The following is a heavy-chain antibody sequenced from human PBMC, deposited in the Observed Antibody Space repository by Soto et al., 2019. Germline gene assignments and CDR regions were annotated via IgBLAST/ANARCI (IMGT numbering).Heavy chain of an antibody. D-gene: IGHD6-19*01. V-gene: IGHV3-23*01. CDR3: ARRIGPPGYSSGWYYFDY. CDR2: ISGSGGST. CDR1: GFTFGSYA. Sequence: PGGSLRLSCAASGFTFGSYAMSWVRQAPGKGLEWVSAISGSGGSTYYADSVKGRFTISRDNSKNTLYLQMNSLRAVDTAVYYCARRIGPPGYSSGWYYFDYWGQGTLVTVSS. J-gene: IGHJ4*02.